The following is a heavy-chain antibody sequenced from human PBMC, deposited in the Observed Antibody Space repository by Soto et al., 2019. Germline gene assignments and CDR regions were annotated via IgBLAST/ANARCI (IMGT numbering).Heavy chain of an antibody. CDR2: IYTSGST. D-gene: IGHD2-15*01. CDR3: ARARYLLLFHYGMDV. V-gene: IGHV4-4*07. CDR1: GGSISSYY. J-gene: IGHJ6*04. Sequence: QVQLQESGPGLVKPSETLSLTCTGSGGSISSYYWSWIRQPAGKGLEWIGRIYTSGSTNYNPSRMSRLTMSLDTSKNQASLKRTSVTAADTAVYYCARARYLLLFHYGMDVWGEGTTVTVSS.